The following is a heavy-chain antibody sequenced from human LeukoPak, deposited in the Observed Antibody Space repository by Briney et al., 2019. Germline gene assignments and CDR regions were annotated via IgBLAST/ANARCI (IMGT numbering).Heavy chain of an antibody. Sequence: ASVKVSCKASGYTFTSYGITWVRQAPGQGLEWMGWISGYNGNTNYAQKFQGRVTMTTDTSTSTVYMELRSLRSDDTAVYYCARDDNYGSGQPDDWGQGTLVTVSS. D-gene: IGHD3-10*01. CDR2: ISGYNGNT. CDR1: GYTFTSYG. V-gene: IGHV1-18*01. CDR3: ARDDNYGSGQPDD. J-gene: IGHJ4*02.